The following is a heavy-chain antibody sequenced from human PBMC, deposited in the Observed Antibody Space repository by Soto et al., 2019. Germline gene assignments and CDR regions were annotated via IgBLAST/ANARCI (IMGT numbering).Heavy chain of an antibody. V-gene: IGHV1-69*13. Sequence: SVKVSCKASGGTFSSYAISWVRQAPGQGLEWMGGIIPIFGTANYAQKFQGRVTITADESTSTAYMELSSLRSEDTAVYYCARDGDSGTAGFDYWGQGTLVTVPQ. CDR1: GGTFSSYA. D-gene: IGHD5-12*01. CDR2: IIPIFGTA. CDR3: ARDGDSGTAGFDY. J-gene: IGHJ4*02.